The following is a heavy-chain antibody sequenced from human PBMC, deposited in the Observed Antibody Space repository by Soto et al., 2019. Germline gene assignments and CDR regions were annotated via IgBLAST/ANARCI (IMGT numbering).Heavy chain of an antibody. D-gene: IGHD3-16*01. V-gene: IGHV3-23*01. J-gene: IGHJ4*02. CDR3: AKAFYDYIWGSYVQPYYFDY. CDR2: ISGSGGST. Sequence: GGSLRLSCAASGFTFSSYAMSWVRQAPGKVLEWVSAISGSGGSTYYADSVKGRFTISRDNSKNTLYLQMNSLRAEDTAVYYCAKAFYDYIWGSYVQPYYFDYWGQGTLVTVSS. CDR1: GFTFSSYA.